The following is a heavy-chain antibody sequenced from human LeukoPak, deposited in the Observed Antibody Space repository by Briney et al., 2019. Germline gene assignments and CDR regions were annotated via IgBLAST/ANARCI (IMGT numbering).Heavy chain of an antibody. J-gene: IGHJ3*02. CDR2: ISGIGGST. V-gene: IGHV3-23*01. CDR1: GFTFSSYA. CDR3: AKDLEVITPDAFDI. D-gene: IGHD3-22*01. Sequence: PGGSLRLSCAASGFTFSSYAMSWVRQAPGKWLEWVSAISGIGGSTLYADSVRGRFTIPREHPKNPLYLQMTSLGAEDPAVYYCAKDLEVITPDAFDIWGQGTMVTVSS.